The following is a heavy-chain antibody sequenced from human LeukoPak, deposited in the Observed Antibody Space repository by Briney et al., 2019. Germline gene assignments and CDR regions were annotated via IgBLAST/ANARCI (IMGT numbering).Heavy chain of an antibody. J-gene: IGHJ6*02. Sequence: GGSLRLSCAASGFTFSSYAMSWVRQAPGKGLEWVSAISGSGGSTYYADSVKGRFTISRDNSKNTLYLQMNSLRAEDTAVYYRHSVRGVIIHYYYGMDVWGQGTTVTVSS. CDR1: GFTFSSYA. CDR2: ISGSGGST. D-gene: IGHD3-10*01. CDR3: HSVRGVIIHYYYGMDV. V-gene: IGHV3-23*01.